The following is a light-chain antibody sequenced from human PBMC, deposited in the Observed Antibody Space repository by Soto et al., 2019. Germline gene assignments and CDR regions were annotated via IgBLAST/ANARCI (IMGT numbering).Light chain of an antibody. CDR2: RGS. CDR3: QQHANLPHT. J-gene: IGKJ1*01. Sequence: ENFLTQSPGTLSLSPGERTTLSCWASQSVSGNRISWYQLKPGQPPRLVIYRGSSRATGTPARFSGSGSGTYFSLTINRLEPGDFAVYYCQQHANLPHTFGQGTNVE. CDR1: QSVSGNR. V-gene: IGKV3-20*01.